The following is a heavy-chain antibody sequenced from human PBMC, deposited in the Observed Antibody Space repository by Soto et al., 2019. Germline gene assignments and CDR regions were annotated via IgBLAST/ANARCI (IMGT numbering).Heavy chain of an antibody. D-gene: IGHD5-18*01. V-gene: IGHV3-23*01. J-gene: IGHJ4*02. Sequence: GGSLRLSCAASGFTFTSYAMSWVRQAPEKGLEWISTIGVGGNTYYAESVKGRFSISRDNSKDTFYLQMNSLRVEDTAMYYCAKRGYKNGSPLKYFDCWGQGTLVTVSS. CDR2: IGVGGNT. CDR3: AKRGYKNGSPLKYFDC. CDR1: GFTFTSYA.